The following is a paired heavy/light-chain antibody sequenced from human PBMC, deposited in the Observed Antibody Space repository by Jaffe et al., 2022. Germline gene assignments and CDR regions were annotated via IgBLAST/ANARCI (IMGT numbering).Heavy chain of an antibody. CDR3: ARGGAEPFDY. J-gene: IGHJ4*02. D-gene: IGHD1-26*01. Sequence: EVYLVESGGGLVQPGGSLRLSCAASGFTFSRFWMHWVRQTPGKGLVWVSRMNPEETTTSYADSVKGRFIVSRDNAKNTFYLQMNGLRAEDTAVYYCARGGAEPFDYWGQGTLVTVSS. V-gene: IGHV3-74*01. CDR1: GFTFSRFW. CDR2: MNPEETTT.
Light chain of an antibody. CDR1: SSDVGGYNY. Sequence: QSALTQPASVSASPGQSITISCAGTSSDVGGYNYVSWYQQHPGKAPKLMICNVSDRPSGVSSRFSGSKSGNTASLTISGLQAEDEADYYCISYTSSTTYVFGTGTKVTVL. J-gene: IGLJ1*01. CDR3: ISYTSSTTYV. CDR2: NVS. V-gene: IGLV2-14*03.